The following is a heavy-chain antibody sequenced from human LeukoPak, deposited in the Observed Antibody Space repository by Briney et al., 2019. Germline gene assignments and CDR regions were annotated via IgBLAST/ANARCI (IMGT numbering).Heavy chain of an antibody. V-gene: IGHV3-9*01. CDR3: AKDGSSGSHYYYGMDV. Sequence: PGRSQRLSCAASGFTFDDYAMHWVRPAPGKGLEWVSGISRNSGSIGYADSVKGRFTISRDNAKNSLYLQMNSLRPEDTALYYCAKDGSSGSHYYYGMDVWGQGTTVTVSS. J-gene: IGHJ6*02. D-gene: IGHD6-19*01. CDR2: ISRNSGSI. CDR1: GFTFDDYA.